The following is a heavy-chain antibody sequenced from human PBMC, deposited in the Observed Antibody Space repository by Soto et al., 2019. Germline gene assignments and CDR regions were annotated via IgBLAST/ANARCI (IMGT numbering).Heavy chain of an antibody. CDR2: IWYDGSNK. J-gene: IGHJ6*02. Sequence: QVQLVESGGGVVQPGRSLRLSCAASGFSFSSYGMHWVRQAPGKGLEWVAVIWYDGSNKYYADSVKGRFIISRDNSKNTLYLQMNSLGVEDTAVYYCARSTTAMVPMDVWGQGTTVTVSS. CDR1: GFSFSSYG. V-gene: IGHV3-33*01. D-gene: IGHD5-18*01. CDR3: ARSTTAMVPMDV.